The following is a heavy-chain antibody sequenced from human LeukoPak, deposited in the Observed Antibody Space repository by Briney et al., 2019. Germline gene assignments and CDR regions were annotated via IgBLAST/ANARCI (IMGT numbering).Heavy chain of an antibody. CDR2: ISSSSSYI. CDR3: ASLQMAYCSSTSCYRDFDY. J-gene: IGHJ4*02. Sequence: GGSLRLSCAASGFTFSSYSMNWVRQAPGKGLEWVSSISSSSSYIYYADSVKGRFTISRDNAKNSLYLQMNSLRAEDTAVYYCASLQMAYCSSTSCYRDFDYWGQGTLVTVPS. V-gene: IGHV3-21*01. D-gene: IGHD2-2*02. CDR1: GFTFSSYS.